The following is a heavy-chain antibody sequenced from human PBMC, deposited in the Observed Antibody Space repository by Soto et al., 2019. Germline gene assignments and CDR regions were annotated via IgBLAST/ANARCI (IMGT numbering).Heavy chain of an antibody. CDR3: ARGIADGVRGIREIWFDP. V-gene: IGHV4-34*01. CDR2: INHSGNT. Sequence: QVQLQQWGAGLLKPSETLSLTCAVYGGSFSGYYWSWIRQPPGKGLEWVGEINHSGNTKYNPSLKSRVTISVDTPKNQVSMKLNSVTAADTAVYYCARGIADGVRGIREIWFDPWGQGTLVTVSS. CDR1: GGSFSGYY. J-gene: IGHJ5*02. D-gene: IGHD3-10*01.